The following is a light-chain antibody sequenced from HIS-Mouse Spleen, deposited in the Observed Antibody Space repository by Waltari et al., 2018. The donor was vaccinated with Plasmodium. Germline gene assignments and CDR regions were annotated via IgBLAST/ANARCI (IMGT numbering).Light chain of an antibody. V-gene: IGKV3-15*01. J-gene: IGKJ3*01. Sequence: EIVMTQPPATLSVSPGESATLSCRASQSVSSNLAWYQQKPGQAPRLLIYGASTRATGIPARFSGSGSGTEFTLTISSLQSEDFAVYYCQQYNNWSFTFGPGTKVDIK. CDR3: QQYNNWSFT. CDR2: GAS. CDR1: QSVSSN.